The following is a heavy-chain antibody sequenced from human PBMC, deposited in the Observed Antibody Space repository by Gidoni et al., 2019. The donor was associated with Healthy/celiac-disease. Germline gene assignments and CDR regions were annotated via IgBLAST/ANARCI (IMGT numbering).Heavy chain of an antibody. V-gene: IGHV1-69*01. CDR2: IIPIFGTA. J-gene: IGHJ5*02. D-gene: IGHD5-18*01. CDR3: ARAGARYSYGLFRWFDP. Sequence: QVQLVQSGAEVKKPGSSVKVSCKASGGTFSSYAISWVRQAPGQGLEWMGGIIPIFGTANYAQKFQGRVTITADESTSTAYMELSSLRSEDTAVYYCARAGARYSYGLFRWFDPWGQGTLVTVSS. CDR1: GGTFSSYA.